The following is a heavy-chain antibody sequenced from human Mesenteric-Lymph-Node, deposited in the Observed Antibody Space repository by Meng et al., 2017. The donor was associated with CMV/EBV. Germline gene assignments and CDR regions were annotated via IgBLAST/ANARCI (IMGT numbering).Heavy chain of an antibody. CDR3: ARPSTVIAARAAFDI. CDR2: IYYSGST. J-gene: IGHJ3*02. Sequence: SETLSLTCTVSGGSTNSADYYWSWIRQPPGKGLEWIGHIYYSGSTYYNPSLKSRVTISVDTSKNQFSLKLSSVTAADTAVYYCARPSTVIAARAAFDIWGQGTMVTVSS. CDR1: GGSTNSADYY. D-gene: IGHD4-17*01. V-gene: IGHV4-30-4*08.